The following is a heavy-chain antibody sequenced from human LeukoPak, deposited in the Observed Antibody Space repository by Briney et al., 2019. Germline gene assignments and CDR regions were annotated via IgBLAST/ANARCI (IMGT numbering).Heavy chain of an antibody. CDR3: ARGSQSLGYCSGGSCRAKIFDY. V-gene: IGHV4-59*08. CDR1: GGSISSYY. Sequence: PSETLSLTCTVSGGSISSYYWSWIRQPPGKGLEWMGYIYDSGSTNYNPSLKSRVTISVDTSTYQFSLKLSSVTAADTAVYYCARGSQSLGYCSGGSCRAKIFDYWGQGTLVTVSS. J-gene: IGHJ4*02. D-gene: IGHD2-15*01. CDR2: IYDSGST.